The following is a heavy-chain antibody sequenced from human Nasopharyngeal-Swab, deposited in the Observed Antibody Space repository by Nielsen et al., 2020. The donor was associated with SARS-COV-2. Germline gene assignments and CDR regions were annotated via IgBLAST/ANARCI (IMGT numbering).Heavy chain of an antibody. V-gene: IGHV5-51*01. CDR3: ARSSTSSSWYLYGMDL. Sequence: GESLKISCKGSGYSFTSYWIGWVRQMPGKGLEWMGIIYPGDSDTRYSPSFQGQVTISADKSISTAYLQWSSLKASDTAMYYCARSSTSSSWYLYGMDLWGQGTTVTVSS. J-gene: IGHJ6*02. CDR2: IYPGDSDT. CDR1: GYSFTSYW. D-gene: IGHD6-13*01.